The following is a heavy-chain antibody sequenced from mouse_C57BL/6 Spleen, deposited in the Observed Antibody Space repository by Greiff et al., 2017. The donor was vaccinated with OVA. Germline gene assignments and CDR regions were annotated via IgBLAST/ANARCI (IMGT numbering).Heavy chain of an antibody. CDR1: GYSITSGYY. J-gene: IGHJ2*01. V-gene: IGHV3-6*01. D-gene: IGHD1-1*01. CDR2: ISYDGSN. Sequence: EVHLVESGPGLVKPSQSLSLTCSVTGYSITSGYYWNWIRQFPGNKLEWMGYISYDGSNNYNPSLKNRISITRDTSKNQFFLKLNSVTTEDTATYYCARDLYYYGSSLYFDYWGQGTTLTVSS. CDR3: ARDLYYYGSSLYFDY.